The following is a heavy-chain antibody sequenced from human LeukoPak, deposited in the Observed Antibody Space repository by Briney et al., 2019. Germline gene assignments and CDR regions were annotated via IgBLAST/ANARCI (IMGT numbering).Heavy chain of an antibody. CDR3: ARMRRITMVRGVITAYFDY. D-gene: IGHD3-10*01. CDR2: INHSGST. V-gene: IGHV4-34*01. CDR1: GGSFSGYY. Sequence: PSETLSLTCAVYGGSFSGYYWSWIRQPPGKGLEWIGEINHSGSTNYNPSLKSRITISVDTSKNQFSLKLSSVTAADTAVYYCARMRRITMVRGVITAYFDYWGQGTLVTVSS. J-gene: IGHJ4*02.